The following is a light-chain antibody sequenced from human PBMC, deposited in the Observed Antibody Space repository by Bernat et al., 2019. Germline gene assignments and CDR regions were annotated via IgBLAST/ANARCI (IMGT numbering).Light chain of an antibody. J-gene: IGLJ3*02. CDR2: NNN. CDR3: ATWDDSLNGWV. CDR1: HSNIGGNS. Sequence: QSVLTQPPSVSGTPGQGVTISCSGSHSNIGGNSINWYQQLPETAPKLLTYNNNQRPSGVPDRFSASKSGTSASLAISGLQSEDEADYYCATWDDSLNGWVFGGGTKLTVL. V-gene: IGLV1-44*01.